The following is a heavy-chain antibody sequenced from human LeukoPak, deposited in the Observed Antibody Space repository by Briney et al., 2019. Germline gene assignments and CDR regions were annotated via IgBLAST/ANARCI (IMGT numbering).Heavy chain of an antibody. Sequence: GGSLRLSCAVSGFTFSGFWMSWSRQAPGKGLEWVANIKQDGSEMHYVDSVKGRFTISRDNAKSSLYLQMDSLRAEDTAVYYCARRYFDLWGRGTLVTVSS. CDR2: IKQDGSEM. J-gene: IGHJ2*01. CDR3: ARRYFDL. V-gene: IGHV3-7*01. CDR1: GFTFSGFW.